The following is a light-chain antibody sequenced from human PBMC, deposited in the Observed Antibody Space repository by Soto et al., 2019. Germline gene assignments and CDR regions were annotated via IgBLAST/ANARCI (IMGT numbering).Light chain of an antibody. V-gene: IGKV3-20*01. J-gene: IGKJ2*01. CDR3: QQYKT. Sequence: EIVLTQSPGTLSLSPGERATLSCRASQSVSSSYLAWYQQKPCQAPRLLIYGASSRATGIPDRFSGSGSGTDFTLTISSLEPEDFAVYYCQQYKTFGQGTKLEIK. CDR2: GAS. CDR1: QSVSSSY.